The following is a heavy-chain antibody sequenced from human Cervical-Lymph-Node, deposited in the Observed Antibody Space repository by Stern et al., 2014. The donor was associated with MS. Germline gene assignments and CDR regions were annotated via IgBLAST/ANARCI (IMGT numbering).Heavy chain of an antibody. CDR3: ARGARYSDSSGYYFYFDY. J-gene: IGHJ4*02. D-gene: IGHD3-22*01. Sequence: QVQLVESGPGLVKPSQTLPLTCTVSGGSINSGGYYWSWIRQYPGKGLEWIGYIYYTGSAYYDPSLKSRLSMSIDTSKNQFSLNLNSVTAADTAVYYCARGARYSDSSGYYFYFDYWGQGTLVTVSS. CDR2: IYYTGSA. V-gene: IGHV4-31*03. CDR1: GGSINSGGYY.